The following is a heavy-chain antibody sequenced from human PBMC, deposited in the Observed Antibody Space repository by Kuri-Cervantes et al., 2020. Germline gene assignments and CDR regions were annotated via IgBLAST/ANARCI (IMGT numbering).Heavy chain of an antibody. CDR2: IYSGGST. J-gene: IGHJ3*02. CDR3: ARLSRGLDI. Sequence: GESLKISCAASGFTVSSNYMSWVRQAPGKGLEWVSVIYSGGSTYYADSVKGRFTISRDNAKNSLYLQMNSLRDEDTAVYYCARLSRGLDIWGQGTMVTVSS. V-gene: IGHV3-53*01. CDR1: GFTVSSNY.